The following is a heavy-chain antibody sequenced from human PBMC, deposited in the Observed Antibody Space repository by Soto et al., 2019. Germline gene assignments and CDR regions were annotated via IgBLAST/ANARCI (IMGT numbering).Heavy chain of an antibody. V-gene: IGHV2-5*02. CDR3: AHSSRYYGAGRQNWFDP. Sequence: QITLKASGPTLGKPTQHLTVTCTFSGLSLSTSGVGVGWIRQPPEKALQWLGLIYWADDKRYSQSLKSRLHIPRDTSKNQVVLTMPSMDRVDTATYYCAHSSRYYGAGRQNWFDPWGQGTLVTVSS. J-gene: IGHJ5*02. CDR2: IYWADDK. CDR1: GLSLSTSGVG. D-gene: IGHD3-10*01.